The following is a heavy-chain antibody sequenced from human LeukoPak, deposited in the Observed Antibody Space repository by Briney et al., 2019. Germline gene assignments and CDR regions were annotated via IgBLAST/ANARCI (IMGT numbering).Heavy chain of an antibody. CDR1: GGSISSSRYY. CDR2: IHYSGST. J-gene: IGHJ3*02. CDR3: VRTRLSDHIVPAAERADDACDM. D-gene: IGHD2-2*01. V-gene: IGHV4-39*07. Sequence: NPSETLSLTCTVSGGSISSSRYYRGWIRQPPGKGLEWIGSIHYSGSTYYNPSLKSRVTVSVDTSENQFSLKLSSVAAADTAVYFCVRTRLSDHIVPAAERADDACDMWGQGTMVTVSS.